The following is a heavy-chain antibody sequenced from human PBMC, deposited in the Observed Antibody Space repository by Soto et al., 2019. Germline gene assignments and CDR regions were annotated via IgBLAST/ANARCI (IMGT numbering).Heavy chain of an antibody. CDR2: IIPISGTA. V-gene: IGHV1-69*01. J-gene: IGHJ6*02. Sequence: QVQLVQSGAGVKKPGSSVKVSCKASGGTFSSYAISWVRQAPRQGLEWMGGIIPISGTANYAQKFQGRVTITADESTSTVSMELSSLRSEDTAVYFCARSQGSSTSLEIYYYYYYGMDVWGQGTTVTVSS. CDR1: GGTFSSYA. CDR3: ARSQGSSTSLEIYYYYYYGMDV. D-gene: IGHD2-2*01.